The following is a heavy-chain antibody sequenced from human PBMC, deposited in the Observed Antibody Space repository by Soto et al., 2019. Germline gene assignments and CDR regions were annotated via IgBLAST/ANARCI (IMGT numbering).Heavy chain of an antibody. CDR3: TRADLTVTLSVFDP. Sequence: QVQLVESGGGVVQPGRSLRLSCAASGFIFSSYAMHWVRQAPGKGLEWVALISDDGSSKYYAVSVKGRFTISRDNSENTLYLQMNSLSAEDTAVYYCTRADLTVTLSVFDPWGQGTLVTVSS. CDR2: ISDDGSSK. J-gene: IGHJ5*02. CDR1: GFIFSSYA. V-gene: IGHV3-30-3*01. D-gene: IGHD4-17*01.